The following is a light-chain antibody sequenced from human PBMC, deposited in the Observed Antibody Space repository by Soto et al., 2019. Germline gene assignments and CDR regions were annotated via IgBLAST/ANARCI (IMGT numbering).Light chain of an antibody. J-gene: IGKJ1*01. CDR1: QSISTY. Sequence: PMTQSPSSLSASVGDRVTITCRASQSISTYLNWYQHKPGKAPKVLINGASRLHTGVPSRFSGSGSGTDFTITISSLQREAFDTYFFQQIDRLPRTFGKSTKVEI. CDR3: QQIDRLPRT. V-gene: IGKV1-39*01. CDR2: GAS.